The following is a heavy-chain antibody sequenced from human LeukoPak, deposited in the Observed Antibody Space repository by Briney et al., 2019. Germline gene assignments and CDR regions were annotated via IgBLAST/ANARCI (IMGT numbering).Heavy chain of an antibody. Sequence: SETLSLTCAVYGGSFSGYYWSWIRQPPGKGLEWIGEINHSGSTNYNPSLKSRVTISVDTSKNQFSLKLSSVTAADTAVYYCARGQRGFRDSWSGYSEGKNWFDPWGQGTLVTVSS. CDR1: GGSFSGYY. V-gene: IGHV4-34*01. D-gene: IGHD3-3*01. CDR3: ARGQRGFRDSWSGYSEGKNWFDP. CDR2: INHSGST. J-gene: IGHJ5*02.